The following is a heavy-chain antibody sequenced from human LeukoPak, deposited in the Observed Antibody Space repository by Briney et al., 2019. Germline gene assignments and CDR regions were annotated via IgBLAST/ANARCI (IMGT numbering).Heavy chain of an antibody. CDR3: ARGAYCGGDCYTDGFDY. D-gene: IGHD2-21*02. V-gene: IGHV3-30-3*01. CDR2: ISYDGSNK. CDR1: GFTFSSYA. Sequence: PGGSLRLSCAASGFTFSSYAMHWVRQAPGKGLEWVAVISYDGSNKYYADSVKGRFTISRDNSKNTLYLQMNSLRAEDTAVYYCARGAYCGGDCYTDGFDYWGQGTLVTVSS. J-gene: IGHJ4*02.